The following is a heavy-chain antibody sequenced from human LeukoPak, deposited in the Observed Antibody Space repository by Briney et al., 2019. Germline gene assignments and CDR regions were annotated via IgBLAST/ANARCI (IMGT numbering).Heavy chain of an antibody. D-gene: IGHD1/OR15-1a*01. CDR2: IKFDESER. J-gene: IGHJ4*02. CDR1: GFTFSSFW. CDR3: TRVTTNGYFEY. Sequence: GGSLRLSCAASGFTFSSFWMAWVRQAPGKGLEWVASIKFDESERHHVDSVKGRFTISRDNAKNSLYLQMNSLRAEDTAVYFCTRVTTNGYFEYWGQGTLVTASS. V-gene: IGHV3-7*04.